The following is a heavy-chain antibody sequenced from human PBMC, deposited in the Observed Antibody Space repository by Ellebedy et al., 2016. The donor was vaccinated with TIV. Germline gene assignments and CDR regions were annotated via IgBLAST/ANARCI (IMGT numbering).Heavy chain of an antibody. CDR1: GDSISSSSNY. J-gene: IGHJ5*02. CDR2: IYYSGST. CDR3: ARWFGELLYVRWFDP. Sequence: SETLSLTCTVSGDSISSSSNYWGWIRQPPGKGLEWIGSIYYSGSTYYNPSLKSRVTISVDTSKRQFSLKLSSVTAADTAVYYCARWFGELLYVRWFDPWGQGTLVTVSS. D-gene: IGHD3-10*01. V-gene: IGHV4-39*01.